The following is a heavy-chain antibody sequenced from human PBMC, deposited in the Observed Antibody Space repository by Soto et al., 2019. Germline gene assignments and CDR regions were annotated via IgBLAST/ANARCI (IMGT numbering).Heavy chain of an antibody. CDR2: IYYSGST. CDR1: GGSISSYY. V-gene: IGHV4-59*01. Sequence: SETLSLTCTVSGGSISSYYWSWIRQPPGKGLEWIGYIYYSGSTNYNPSLKSRVTISVDTSKNQFSLKLSSVTAADTAVYYCARSNRVQGYSYGSDYYYYGMDVWGQGTTVTVSS. J-gene: IGHJ6*02. D-gene: IGHD5-18*01. CDR3: ARSNRVQGYSYGSDYYYYGMDV.